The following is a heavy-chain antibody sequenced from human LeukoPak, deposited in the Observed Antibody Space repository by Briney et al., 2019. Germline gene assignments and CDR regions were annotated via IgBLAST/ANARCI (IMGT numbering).Heavy chain of an antibody. J-gene: IGHJ4*02. CDR2: IRFDGTTE. Sequence: GGSLRLSCGASGFTLTDYNMHWVRQAPGKGLEYVAFIRFDGTTEYYTDSVKGRFTMSRDKSKNTLYLQMNSLRGEGTAVYYCARGAAVALELWGQGTLVTVSS. V-gene: IGHV3-30*02. D-gene: IGHD6-19*01. CDR3: ARGAAVALEL. CDR1: GFTLTDYN.